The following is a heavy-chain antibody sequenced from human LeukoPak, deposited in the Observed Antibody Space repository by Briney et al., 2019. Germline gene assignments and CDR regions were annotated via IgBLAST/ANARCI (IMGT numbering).Heavy chain of an antibody. CDR2: ISAYNGNT. J-gene: IGHJ4*02. Sequence: GASVKVSCKASGYTFTSYGISWVRQAPGQGLEWMGWISAYNGNTNYAQKLQGRVTVTTDTSTSTAYMELRSLRSDDTAVYYCALDRLYDSSGYYDYWGQGTLVTVSS. V-gene: IGHV1-18*01. CDR1: GYTFTSYG. D-gene: IGHD3-22*01. CDR3: ALDRLYDSSGYYDY.